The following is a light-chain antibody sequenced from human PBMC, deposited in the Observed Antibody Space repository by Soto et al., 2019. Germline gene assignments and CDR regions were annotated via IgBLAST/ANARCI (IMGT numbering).Light chain of an antibody. CDR1: SSDVGGYNF. CDR2: EVS. V-gene: IGLV2-14*01. J-gene: IGLJ1*01. CDR3: SSHTSNSTLV. Sequence: QSALTQPASVSGSPGQSITISCTGTSSDVGGYNFVSWYQHHPGKAPKVVIYEVSNRPSGVSNRFSGSKSGNTASLTISGLQADDEADYYCSSHTSNSTLVFGTGTKLTVL.